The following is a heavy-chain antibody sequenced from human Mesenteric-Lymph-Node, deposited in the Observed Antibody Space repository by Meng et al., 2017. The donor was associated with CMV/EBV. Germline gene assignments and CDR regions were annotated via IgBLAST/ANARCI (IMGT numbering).Heavy chain of an antibody. CDR1: TFPSYV. V-gene: IGHV1-18*04. CDR2: ISPYNGHT. CDR3: ARGLSDTLTGYYIYWFDS. J-gene: IGHJ5*01. D-gene: IGHD3-9*01. Sequence: TFPSYVISWVRQAPGQGLEWMGWISPYNGHTNYAQKFQGRVTMTTDTSKSTAYMEVRSLRFDDTAVYYCARGLSDTLTGYYIYWFDSWGQGTLVTVSS.